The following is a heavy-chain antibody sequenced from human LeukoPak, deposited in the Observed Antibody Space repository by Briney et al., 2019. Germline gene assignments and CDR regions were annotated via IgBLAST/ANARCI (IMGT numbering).Heavy chain of an antibody. CDR3: ARARPLRSFDY. D-gene: IGHD5-12*01. J-gene: IGHJ4*02. V-gene: IGHV4-39*01. CDR2: IYYSGST. Sequence: SETLSLTCTVSGGSISSSSYYWGWIRQPPGKGLEWIGSIYYSGSTYYNPSLKSRVTISVDTSKNQFSLKLSSVTAADTAVYYCARARPLRSFDYWGQGTLVTVSS. CDR1: GGSISSSSYY.